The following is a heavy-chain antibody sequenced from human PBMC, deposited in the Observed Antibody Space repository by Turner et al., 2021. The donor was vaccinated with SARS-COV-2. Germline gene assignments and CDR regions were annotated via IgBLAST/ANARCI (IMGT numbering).Heavy chain of an antibody. CDR3: AKTIGSYYDSSGYYQYFDY. Sequence: QVQLVESGGGVVQPGRSLRPSCAASGITFSTYGMHWVRQAPGKGLEWVALISYDGSNKYYADSVKGRFTISRDNSKNTLYLQMNSLRAEDTAVYYCAKTIGSYYDSSGYYQYFDYWGQGTLVTVSS. V-gene: IGHV3-30*18. D-gene: IGHD3-22*01. CDR1: GITFSTYG. J-gene: IGHJ4*02. CDR2: ISYDGSNK.